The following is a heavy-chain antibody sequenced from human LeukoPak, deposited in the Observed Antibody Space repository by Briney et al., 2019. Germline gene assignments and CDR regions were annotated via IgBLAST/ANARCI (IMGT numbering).Heavy chain of an antibody. CDR1: GFTFSNYW. V-gene: IGHV3-7*04. CDR2: IYQDGGTE. D-gene: IGHD3-10*01. Sequence: SGGSLRLSCASSGFTFSNYWMSWVRQSPGRGLEWVANIYQDGGTEYYVDSVGGRFTVSRDNAKNAVYLQIDSLRAEDTAVYCARADNYGSILDYWGRGTLVTVSS. J-gene: IGHJ4*02. CDR3: ARADNYGSILDY.